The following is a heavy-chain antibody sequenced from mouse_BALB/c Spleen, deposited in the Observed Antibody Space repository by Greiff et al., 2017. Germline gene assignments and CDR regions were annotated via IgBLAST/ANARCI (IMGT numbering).Heavy chain of an antibody. CDR1: GFSLTSYD. CDR2: IWTGGGT. V-gene: IGHV2-9-2*01. CDR3: VRDYYGSRSY. J-gene: IGHJ3*01. Sequence: QVQLKESGPGLVAPSQSLSITCTVSGFSLTSYDISWIRQPPGKGLEWLGVIWTGGGTNYNSAFMSRLSISKDNSKSQVFLKMNSLQTDDTAIYYCVRDYYGSRSYWGQGTLATVSA. D-gene: IGHD1-1*01.